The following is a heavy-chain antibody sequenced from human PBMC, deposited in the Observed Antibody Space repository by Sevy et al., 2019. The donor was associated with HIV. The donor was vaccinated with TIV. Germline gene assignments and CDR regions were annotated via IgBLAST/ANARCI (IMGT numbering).Heavy chain of an antibody. D-gene: IGHD3-22*01. CDR2: IYYSGST. Sequence: SETLSLTCTVSGGSISSYYWSWIRQPPGKGLEWIGYIYYSGSTNYNPSPKSRVTISVDTSKNQFSLKLSSVTAADTAVYYCARGYYDSSGYYPDFDYWGQGTLVTVS. CDR1: GGSISSYY. CDR3: ARGYYDSSGYYPDFDY. V-gene: IGHV4-59*01. J-gene: IGHJ4*02.